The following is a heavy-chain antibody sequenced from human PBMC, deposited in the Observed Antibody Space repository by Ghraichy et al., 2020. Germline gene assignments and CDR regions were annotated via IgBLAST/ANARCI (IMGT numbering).Heavy chain of an antibody. D-gene: IGHD2-2*01. CDR2: MNPSSGNT. V-gene: IGHV1-8*03. CDR1: VYIFSTYD. CDR3: ARAIRYQLLSEY. J-gene: IGHJ4*02. Sequence: ASVKVSCKASVYIFSTYDITWVRQATGQGLEWMGWMNPSSGNTGYAQSFQGRVTFTRDTSTNTAYMEIISLRSEDTAEYYCARAIRYQLLSEYWGQGTLVTVSS.